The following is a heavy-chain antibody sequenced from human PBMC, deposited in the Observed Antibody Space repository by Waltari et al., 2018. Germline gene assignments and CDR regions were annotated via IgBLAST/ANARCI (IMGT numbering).Heavy chain of an antibody. J-gene: IGHJ5*02. CDR1: GFPFSSYA. CDR3: ARGHEAVPAAIGNNWFDP. Sequence: QVQLVESGGGVVQPGRSLRLSCAASGFPFSSYAMHWVRQAPGKGLEWVAVISYDGSNKYYADSVKGRFTISRDNSKNTLYLQMNSLRAEDTAVYYCARGHEAVPAAIGNNWFDPWGQGTLVTVSS. D-gene: IGHD2-2*01. V-gene: IGHV3-30*01. CDR2: ISYDGSNK.